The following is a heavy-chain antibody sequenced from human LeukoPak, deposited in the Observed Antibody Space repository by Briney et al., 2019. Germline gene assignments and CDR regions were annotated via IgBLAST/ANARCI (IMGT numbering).Heavy chain of an antibody. Sequence: SETLSLTCTVSGGSISSSSYYWGWIRQPPGKGLEWIGSIYYSGSTYYNPSLKSRVTISVDTSKNQFSLKLSSVTAADTAVYYCAVARVGIRASYYFDYWGRGTLVTVSS. CDR2: IYYSGST. D-gene: IGHD1-14*01. CDR1: GGSISSSSYY. J-gene: IGHJ4*02. CDR3: AVARVGIRASYYFDY. V-gene: IGHV4-39*07.